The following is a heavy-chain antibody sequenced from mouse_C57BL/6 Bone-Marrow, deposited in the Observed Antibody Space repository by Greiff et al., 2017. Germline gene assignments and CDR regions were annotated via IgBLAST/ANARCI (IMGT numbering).Heavy chain of an antibody. V-gene: IGHV1-69*01. CDR2: IDPSDSYT. Sequence: QVQLQQPGAELVMPGASVKLSCKASGYTFTSYWMHWVKQRPGQGLEWIGEIDPSDSYTNYNQKFKGKSTLTVDKSSSTAYMQLSSLTSEDSAVYYCARSGKGSFDYWGQGTTLTVSS. D-gene: IGHD1-3*01. CDR1: GYTFTSYW. CDR3: ARSGKGSFDY. J-gene: IGHJ2*01.